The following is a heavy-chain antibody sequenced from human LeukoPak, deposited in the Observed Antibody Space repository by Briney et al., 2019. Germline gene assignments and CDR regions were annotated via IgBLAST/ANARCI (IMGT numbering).Heavy chain of an antibody. CDR3: ATGYSYPHY. V-gene: IGHV4-34*01. J-gene: IGHJ4*02. CDR1: GGSFTDYS. CDR2: INHSGST. D-gene: IGHD5-18*01. Sequence: PSETLSLTCAVSGGSFTDYSWSWIRQPPGKGLEWIGEINHSGSTNYNPSLKSRVTISVDTSKNQFSLKLSSVTAADTAVYYCATGYSYPHYWGQGTLVTVSS.